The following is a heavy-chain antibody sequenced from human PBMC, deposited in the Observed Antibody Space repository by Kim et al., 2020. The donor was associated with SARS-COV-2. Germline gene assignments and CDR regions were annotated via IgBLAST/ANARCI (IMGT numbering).Heavy chain of an antibody. CDR1: GGSFSGYY. CDR2: INHSGST. CDR3: ARGEYSSSYVYYYYMDV. J-gene: IGHJ6*03. Sequence: SETLSLTCAVYGGSFSGYYWSWIRQPPGKGLEWIGEINHSGSTNYNPSLKSRVTISVDTSKNQFSLKLSSVTAADTAVYYCARGEYSSSYVYYYYMDVWGKGTTVTVSS. D-gene: IGHD6-6*01. V-gene: IGHV4-34*01.